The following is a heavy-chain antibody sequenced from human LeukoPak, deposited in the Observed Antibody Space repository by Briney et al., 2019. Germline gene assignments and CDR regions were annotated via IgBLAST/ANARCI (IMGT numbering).Heavy chain of an antibody. J-gene: IGHJ3*02. CDR3: AREGGIAAAGTLYAFDI. D-gene: IGHD6-13*01. Sequence: GGSLRLSCAASGFAVSSNYMSWVRQAPGKGLEWVSSISSSSSYIYYADSVKGRFTISRDNAKNSLYLQMNSLRAEDTAVYYCAREGGIAAAGTLYAFDIWGQGTMVTVSS. CDR1: GFAVSSNY. CDR2: ISSSSSYI. V-gene: IGHV3-21*01.